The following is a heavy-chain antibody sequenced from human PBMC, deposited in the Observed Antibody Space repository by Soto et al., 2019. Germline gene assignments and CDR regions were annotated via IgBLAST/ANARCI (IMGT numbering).Heavy chain of an antibody. J-gene: IGHJ6*02. CDR1: GFTYEDFA. V-gene: IGHV3-9*01. CDR2: ISWNSAST. D-gene: IGHD5-18*01. Sequence: EVQLVESGGGLVEPGKSLRLSCVVSGFTYEDFAMHWVRQAPGKGLEWVSGISWNSASTGYVDSVTGRFTISRDNAKNSLYLQMRNLTGDDTAMYYCVKDFRRYTNGLDVWGPGTSVTVSS. CDR3: VKDFRRYTNGLDV.